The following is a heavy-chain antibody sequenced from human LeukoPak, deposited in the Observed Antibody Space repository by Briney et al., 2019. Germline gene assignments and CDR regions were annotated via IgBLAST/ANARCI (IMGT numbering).Heavy chain of an antibody. V-gene: IGHV1-69*05. J-gene: IGHJ4*02. CDR1: GGTFSSYA. D-gene: IGHD4-17*01. CDR3: VYGDYLYYFDY. CDR2: IIPIFGTA. Sequence: ASVKVSCKASGGTFSSYAISWVRQAPGQGLDWMGGIIPIFGTANYAQKFQGRVTITTDESTSTAYMELSSLRSEDTAVYYCVYGDYLYYFDYWGQGTLVTVSS.